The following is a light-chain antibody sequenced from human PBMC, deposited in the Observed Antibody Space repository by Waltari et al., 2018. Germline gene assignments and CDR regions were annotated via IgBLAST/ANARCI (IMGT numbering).Light chain of an antibody. CDR1: SSNIGADFD. CDR2: RNT. CDR3: QSYDISLSAWV. J-gene: IGLJ3*02. Sequence: QSELTQPPSMSGAPGQRVTISCTGSSSNIGADFDVHWYQQVSGTAPKLLSFRNTNRPSGIPDRFSASRSGTSASLAITGLQGDDEASYYCQSYDISLSAWVFGGGTKLTVL. V-gene: IGLV1-40*01.